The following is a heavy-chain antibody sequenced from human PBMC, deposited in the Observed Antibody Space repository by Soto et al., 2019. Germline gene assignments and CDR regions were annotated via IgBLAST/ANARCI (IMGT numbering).Heavy chain of an antibody. Sequence: SETLSRTCTVSGGSISSYYWSWIRQPPGKGLEWIGYIYFSGGTNYNPSLKSRVTISVDTSKNQFSLKLSSVTAADTAVYYCAGGSGWYINQWGQGTLVTVSS. D-gene: IGHD6-19*01. V-gene: IGHV4-59*08. CDR3: AGGSGWYINQ. J-gene: IGHJ1*01. CDR2: IYFSGGT. CDR1: GGSISSYY.